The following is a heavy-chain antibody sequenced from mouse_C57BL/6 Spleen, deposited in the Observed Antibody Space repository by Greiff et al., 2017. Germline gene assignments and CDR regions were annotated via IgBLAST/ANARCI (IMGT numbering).Heavy chain of an antibody. Sequence: EVQLQQSGPVLVKPGASVKMSCKASGYTFTDYYMNWVKQSHGKSLEWIGVINPYNGGTSYNQKFKGKATLTVDKSSSTAYMELNSLTSEDSAVYYCARDDGYPAWFAYWGQGTLVTVSA. CDR2: INPYNGGT. V-gene: IGHV1-19*01. CDR1: GYTFTDYY. J-gene: IGHJ3*01. CDR3: ARDDGYPAWFAY. D-gene: IGHD2-3*01.